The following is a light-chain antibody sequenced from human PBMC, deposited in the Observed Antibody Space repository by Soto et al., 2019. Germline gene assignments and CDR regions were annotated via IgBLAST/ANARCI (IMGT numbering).Light chain of an antibody. Sequence: QPALAQPASVSGSPGQSITISCTGTRSDVGAYNYVSWYQHHPGKAPKLMIYEVSNRPSGVSNRFSGSKSGNTASLTISGLQAEDEADYYCSSYSSSDTLYVFGSGTKVTVL. V-gene: IGLV2-14*01. CDR2: EVS. CDR3: SSYSSSDTLYV. CDR1: RSDVGAYNY. J-gene: IGLJ1*01.